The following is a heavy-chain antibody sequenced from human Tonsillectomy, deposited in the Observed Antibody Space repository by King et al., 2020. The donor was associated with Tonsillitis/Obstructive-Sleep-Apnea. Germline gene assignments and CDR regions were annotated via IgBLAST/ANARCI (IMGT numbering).Heavy chain of an antibody. Sequence: LVQSGAEVKKPGASVKVSCKASGYTFTSYGISWVRQAPGQGLEWMGWISAYNGNTNYAQKLQGRVTMTTDTSTSTAYMELRSLRSDDTAVYYCARAPGGYCSSTSCRNWFDPWGQGTLVTVSS. V-gene: IGHV1-18*01. D-gene: IGHD2-2*01. CDR3: ARAPGGYCSSTSCRNWFDP. CDR1: GYTFTSYG. CDR2: ISAYNGNT. J-gene: IGHJ5*02.